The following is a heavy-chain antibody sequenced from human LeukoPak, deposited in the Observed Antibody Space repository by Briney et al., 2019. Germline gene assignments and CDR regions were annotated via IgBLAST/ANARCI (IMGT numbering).Heavy chain of an antibody. J-gene: IGHJ6*02. V-gene: IGHV3-9*01. D-gene: IGHD3-10*01. CDR3: AKDIRAYYYYYGMDV. Sequence: PGRSLRLSCAASGFTFDDYAMHWVRQAPGKGLEWVPGISWNSGSIGYADSVKGRFTISRDNAKNSLYLQMNSLRAEDTALYYCAKDIRAYYYYYGMDVWGQGTTVTVSS. CDR2: ISWNSGSI. CDR1: GFTFDDYA.